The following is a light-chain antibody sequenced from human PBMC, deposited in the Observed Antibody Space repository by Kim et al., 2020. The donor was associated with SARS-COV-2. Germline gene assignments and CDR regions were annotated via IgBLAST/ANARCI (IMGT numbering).Light chain of an antibody. Sequence: GQSLTIPCTGTSSDVGGYNYVSWYQHHPGKAPKLMLYDVSKRPSGVSNRFSGSKSGNTASLTISGLQAEDEADYYCTSYTTSSTYVFGTGTKVTVL. CDR2: DVS. CDR1: SSDVGGYNY. V-gene: IGLV2-14*03. CDR3: TSYTTSSTYV. J-gene: IGLJ1*01.